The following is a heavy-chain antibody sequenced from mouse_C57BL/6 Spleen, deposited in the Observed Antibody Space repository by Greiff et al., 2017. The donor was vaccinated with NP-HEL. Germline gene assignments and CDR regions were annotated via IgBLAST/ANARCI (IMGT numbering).Heavy chain of an antibody. CDR3: ARSGDYEDGDY. J-gene: IGHJ4*01. CDR1: GYTFTSYW. V-gene: IGHV1-50*01. CDR2: IDPSDSYT. D-gene: IGHD2-4*01. Sequence: QVQLKQPGAELVKPGASVKLSCKASGYTFTSYWMQWVKQRPGQGLEWIGEIDPSDSYTNYNQKFKGKATLTVDTSSSTAYMQLSSLTSEDSAVYYCARSGDYEDGDYWGQGTSVTVSS.